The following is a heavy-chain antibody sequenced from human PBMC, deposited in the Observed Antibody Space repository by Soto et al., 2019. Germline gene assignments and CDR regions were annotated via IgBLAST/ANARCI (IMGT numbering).Heavy chain of an antibody. D-gene: IGHD3-22*01. Sequence: SETLSLTCIVSGDSISSDTYYWGWIRQPPGKGLEWIGYIYYSGSTYYNPSLKSRVTISVDTSKNQFSLKLSSVTAADTAVYYCTRGIENGGYVISGYYRPYYGMDVWGQGTTVTVSS. CDR1: GDSISSDTYY. V-gene: IGHV4-30-4*08. CDR3: TRGIENGGYVISGYYRPYYGMDV. CDR2: IYYSGST. J-gene: IGHJ6*02.